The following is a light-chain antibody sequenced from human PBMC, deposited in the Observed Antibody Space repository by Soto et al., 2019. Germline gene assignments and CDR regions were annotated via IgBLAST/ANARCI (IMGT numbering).Light chain of an antibody. V-gene: IGKV3-15*01. Sequence: EIVMTQSPATLSVSPGERATLSCRASRGINSYLAWYQQKPGQAPRLLVYGASTRATGIPARFSGSGSTTEFTLTITSLQSEDFAVYYCQQYNNWPPTFGQGTKVEI. J-gene: IGKJ1*01. CDR3: QQYNNWPPT. CDR2: GAS. CDR1: RGINSY.